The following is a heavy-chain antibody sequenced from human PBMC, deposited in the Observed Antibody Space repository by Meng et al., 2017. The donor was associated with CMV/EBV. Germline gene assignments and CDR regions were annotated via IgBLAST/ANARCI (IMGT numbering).Heavy chain of an antibody. CDR2: ISWNSGSI. Sequence: SLKISCAASGFTFDDYAMHWVRQAPGEGLEWVSGISWNSGSIGYADSVKGRFTISRDNAKNTLYLQMNSLRAEDTALYYCEKVLDLGSDAFDIWGQGTMVTVSS. V-gene: IGHV3-9*01. CDR1: GFTFDDYA. J-gene: IGHJ3*02. CDR3: EKVLDLGSDAFDI. D-gene: IGHD2-15*01.